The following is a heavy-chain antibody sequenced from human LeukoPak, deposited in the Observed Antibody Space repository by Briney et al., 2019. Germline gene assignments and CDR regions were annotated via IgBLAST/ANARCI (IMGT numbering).Heavy chain of an antibody. CDR3: ARGKNSPDY. Sequence: GGSLRLSCAASGFTFSSYAMHWVRQAQGKGLEWVAVISYDGSNKYYADSVKGRFTISRDNAKNSLYLQMNSLRAEDTAVYYCARGKNSPDYWGQGTLVTVSS. J-gene: IGHJ4*02. CDR2: ISYDGSNK. V-gene: IGHV3-30-3*01. CDR1: GFTFSSYA. D-gene: IGHD2-21*01.